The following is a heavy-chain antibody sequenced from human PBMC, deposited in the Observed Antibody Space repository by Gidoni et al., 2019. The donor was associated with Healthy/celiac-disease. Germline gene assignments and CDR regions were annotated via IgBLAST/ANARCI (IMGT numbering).Heavy chain of an antibody. CDR1: GFTVSSNY. J-gene: IGHJ3*02. V-gene: IGHV3-53*01. CDR3: AREATYYDILTGYYRVGAFDI. D-gene: IGHD3-9*01. CDR2: IYSGGST. Sequence: EVQLVESGGGLIQPGGSLRLSCAASGFTVSSNYMSWVRQAPGKGLEWVSVIYSGGSTYYADSVKGRFTISRDNSKNTRYLQMNSLRAEDTAVYYCAREATYYDILTGYYRVGAFDIWGQGTMVTVSS.